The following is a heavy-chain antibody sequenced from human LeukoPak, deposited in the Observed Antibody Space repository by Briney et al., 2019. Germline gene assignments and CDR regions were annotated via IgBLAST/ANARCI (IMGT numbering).Heavy chain of an antibody. D-gene: IGHD6-13*01. Sequence: PSETLSLTCAVYGGSFSGYYWSWIRQPPGKGLEWIGEINHSGSTNYNPSLKSRVTISVDTSKNQFSLKLSSVTAADTAVYYCARERIAAADIFAYWGQGTLVTVSS. CDR1: GGSFSGYY. CDR2: INHSGST. CDR3: ARERIAAADIFAY. J-gene: IGHJ4*02. V-gene: IGHV4-34*01.